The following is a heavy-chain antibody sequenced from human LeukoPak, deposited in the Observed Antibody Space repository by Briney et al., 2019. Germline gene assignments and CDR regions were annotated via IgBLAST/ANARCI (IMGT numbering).Heavy chain of an antibody. CDR3: ARWIQLWFYFDY. Sequence: NSSETLSLTCAVSGGSISSGGYSWSWIRQPPGKGLEWIGYIHHSGSTYYNPSLKSRVTISVDRSKNQFSLKLSSVTAADTAVYYCARWIQLWFYFDYWGQGTLVTVSS. CDR2: IHHSGST. D-gene: IGHD5-18*01. CDR1: GGSISSGGYS. V-gene: IGHV4-30-2*01. J-gene: IGHJ4*02.